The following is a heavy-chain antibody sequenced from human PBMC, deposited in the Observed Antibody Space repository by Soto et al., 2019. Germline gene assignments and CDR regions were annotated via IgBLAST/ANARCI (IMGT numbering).Heavy chain of an antibody. J-gene: IGHJ4*01. Sequence: GGSLRLSCIASGFTFSSYGMHWVRQAPGKGLEWVAVISYDGSNKYYAESVKGRFTISRDNSKNTLYLQMNSLRAEDTAVYYCPRDSSILDIVIVPAAILGYWGQGTLVTVSS. CDR1: GFTFSSYG. CDR3: PRDSSILDIVIVPAAILGY. CDR2: ISYDGSNK. V-gene: IGHV3-30*03. D-gene: IGHD2-2*02.